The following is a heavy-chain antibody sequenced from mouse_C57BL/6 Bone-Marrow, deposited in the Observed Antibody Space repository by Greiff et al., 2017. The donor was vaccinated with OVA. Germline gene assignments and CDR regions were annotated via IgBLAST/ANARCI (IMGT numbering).Heavy chain of an antibody. CDR2: ISSGGSYT. D-gene: IGHD1-1*01. CDR3: ARLRYYGSSPYWYFDV. V-gene: IGHV5-6*01. Sequence: DVQLVESGGDLVKPGGSLKLSCAASGFTFSSYGMSWVRQTPDKRLEWVATISSGGSYTYYPDSVKGRFTISRDNAKNTLYLQMSSLKSEDTAMYYCARLRYYGSSPYWYFDVWGTGTTVTVSS. J-gene: IGHJ1*03. CDR1: GFTFSSYG.